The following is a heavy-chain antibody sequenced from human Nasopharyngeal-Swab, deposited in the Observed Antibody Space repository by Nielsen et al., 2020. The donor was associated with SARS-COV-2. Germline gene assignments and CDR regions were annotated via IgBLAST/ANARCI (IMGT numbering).Heavy chain of an antibody. V-gene: IGHV1-46*01. D-gene: IGHD3-16*01. CDR2: IIPSEGST. CDR3: ARGAVHHMLDL. Sequence: WVRQAPGQGPEWLGLIIPSEGSTAYAQKFQGRVTMPRDTSTSTAYMELSSLRSEDTAVYFCARGAVHHMLDLWGQGTRVTVSS. J-gene: IGHJ5*02.